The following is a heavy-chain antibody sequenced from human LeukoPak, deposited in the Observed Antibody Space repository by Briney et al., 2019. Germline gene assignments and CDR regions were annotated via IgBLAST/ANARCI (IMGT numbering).Heavy chain of an antibody. Sequence: SVTVSCRASGGTFSSYAISWVRQAPGQGLEWMGGIIPIFGTANYAQKFQGRVTITADESTSTAYMELSSLRSEDTAVYYCARDHARYSSSWYYFDYWGQGTLVTVSS. CDR3: ARDHARYSSSWYYFDY. V-gene: IGHV1-69*13. CDR1: GGTFSSYA. D-gene: IGHD6-13*01. CDR2: IIPIFGTA. J-gene: IGHJ4*02.